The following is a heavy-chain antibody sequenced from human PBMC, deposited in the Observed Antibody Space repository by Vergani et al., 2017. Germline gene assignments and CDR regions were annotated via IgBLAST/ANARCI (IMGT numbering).Heavy chain of an antibody. D-gene: IGHD3-16*01. CDR1: GFTLSNYD. Sequence: QVQLVESGGGVVQRGWSLRLSCATSGFTLSNYDMQWIRQGPGKGLEFVAFIQFDGSNQYYADSVKGQFTLSRDFSKNTLYLQMNSLRTDDTATYYCAKHFRGWGIDYWGQGSQVIVSS. V-gene: IGHV3-30*02. CDR3: AKHFRGWGIDY. CDR2: IQFDGSNQ. J-gene: IGHJ4*02.